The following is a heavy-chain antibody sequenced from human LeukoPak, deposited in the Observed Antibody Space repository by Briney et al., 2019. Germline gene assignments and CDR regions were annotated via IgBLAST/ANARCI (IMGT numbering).Heavy chain of an antibody. CDR1: GFTFSDYY. Sequence: GGSLRLSCAASGFTFSDYYMSWIRLAPGKGLEWVSYISSSGSTIYYADSVKGRFTISRDNAKNSLYLQMNSLRAEDTAVYYCARVSLLRITMIVVVKTGEYYFDYWGQGTLVTVSS. J-gene: IGHJ4*02. CDR2: ISSSGSTI. V-gene: IGHV3-11*01. D-gene: IGHD3-22*01. CDR3: ARVSLLRITMIVVVKTGEYYFDY.